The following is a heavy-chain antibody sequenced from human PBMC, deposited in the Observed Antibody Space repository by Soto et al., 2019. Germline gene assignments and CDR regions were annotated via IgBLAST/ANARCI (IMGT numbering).Heavy chain of an antibody. CDR2: ISRDGGTK. Sequence: QVQLVESGGGVVQPGRSLRLSCAVSGFTVSTYGMHWVRQAPGKGLEWVAVISRDGGTKYYADPVKGRFTISRDNSRNTLFLEMNSLRGDDMAVYYCTGEVASGYWGQGPLVTVSS. D-gene: IGHD2-8*02. V-gene: IGHV3-30*03. J-gene: IGHJ4*02. CDR3: TGEVASGY. CDR1: GFTVSTYG.